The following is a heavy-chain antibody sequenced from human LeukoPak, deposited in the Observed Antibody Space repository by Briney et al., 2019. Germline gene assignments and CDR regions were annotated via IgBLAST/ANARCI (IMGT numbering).Heavy chain of an antibody. J-gene: IGHJ3*02. Sequence: SETLSLTCTVSGASVNSGNYYWTWIRQPAGKRLEWIGRIYTSGSTNYNPSLKSRVTISVDTSKNQFSLRLSSVTAADTAVYYCARVVDDFWSGYSPYAFDIWGQGTMVTVSS. CDR3: ARVVDDFWSGYSPYAFDI. CDR2: IYTSGST. CDR1: GASVNSGNYY. D-gene: IGHD3-3*01. V-gene: IGHV4-61*02.